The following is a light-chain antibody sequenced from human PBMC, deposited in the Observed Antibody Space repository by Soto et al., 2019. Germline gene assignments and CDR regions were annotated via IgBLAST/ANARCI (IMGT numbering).Light chain of an antibody. CDR3: QQLHSSPRK. Sequence: DIQMTQSPSTLSASVGDRVTITCRASQSISSWLSWYQQKPGKAPKLLIYDASSLEIGVPSRFIGSGSGTHFTLTIISLKPEDFPTYYCQQLHSSPRKFCQGTKVDIK. J-gene: IGKJ1*01. CDR1: QSISSW. CDR2: DAS. V-gene: IGKV1-5*01.